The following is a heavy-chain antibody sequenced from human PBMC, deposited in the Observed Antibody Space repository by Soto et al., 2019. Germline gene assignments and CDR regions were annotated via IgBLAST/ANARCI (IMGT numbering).Heavy chain of an antibody. J-gene: IGHJ6*02. CDR1: GGSFSGYY. CDR3: ANLALSAVAGDYYYYGMDV. Sequence: SETLSLTCAVYGGSFSGYYWSWIRQPPGKGLEWIGEINHSGGTKYNPSLESRLTISVDTSKNQFSLKLSSVTAADTAVFYCANLALSAVAGDYYYYGMDVWGQGTTVTVSS. D-gene: IGHD6-19*01. CDR2: INHSGGT. V-gene: IGHV4-34*01.